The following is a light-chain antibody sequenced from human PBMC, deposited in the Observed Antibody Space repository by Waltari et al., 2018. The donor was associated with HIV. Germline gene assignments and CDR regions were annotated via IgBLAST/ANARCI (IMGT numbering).Light chain of an antibody. CDR1: SSNVGRDN. V-gene: IGLV1-47*01. Sequence: QSALTQPPSTSGTPGQRVTMSCSGSSSNVGRDNVYWYQQIPGTAPKLLIYNDYQRPSGVPDRFSGSKSGTSASLAISGLRSEDEADYYCAAWDNILSGYVFRTGTKVTVL. CDR3: AAWDNILSGYV. CDR2: NDY. J-gene: IGLJ1*01.